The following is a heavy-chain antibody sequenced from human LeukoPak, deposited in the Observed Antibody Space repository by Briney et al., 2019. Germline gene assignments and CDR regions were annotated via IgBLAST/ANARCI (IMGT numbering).Heavy chain of an antibody. CDR1: GFTFSSYS. CDR3: ARDPGGSGYYGMDA. D-gene: IGHD3-10*01. J-gene: IGHJ6*02. Sequence: GGSLRLSCAASGFTFSSYSMNWVRQAPGKGLEWVSSISSSSSYIYYADSVKGRFTISRDNAKNSLYLQMNSLRVEDTAVYYCARDPGGSGYYGMDAWGQGTTVTVSS. CDR2: ISSSSSYI. V-gene: IGHV3-21*01.